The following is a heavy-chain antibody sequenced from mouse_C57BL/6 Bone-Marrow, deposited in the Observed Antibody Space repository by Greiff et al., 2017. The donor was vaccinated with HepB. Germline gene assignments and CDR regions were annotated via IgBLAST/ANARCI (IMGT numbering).Heavy chain of an antibody. V-gene: IGHV5-4*03. J-gene: IGHJ2*01. CDR3: ARHPPYFDY. CDR2: ISDGGSYT. CDR1: GFTFSSYA. Sequence: EVMLVESGGGLVKPGGSLKLSCAASGFTFSSYAMSWVRQTPEKRLEWVATISDGGSYTYYPDNVKGRFTISRDNAKNNLYLQMSHLKSEDTAMYYCARHPPYFDYWGQGTTLTVSS.